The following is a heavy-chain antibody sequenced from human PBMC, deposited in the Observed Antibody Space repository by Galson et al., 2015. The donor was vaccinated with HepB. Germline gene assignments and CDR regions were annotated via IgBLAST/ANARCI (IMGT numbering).Heavy chain of an antibody. J-gene: IGHJ4*02. CDR1: GFTFSSFG. Sequence: SLRLSCAASGFTFSSFGMFWVRRAPGRGLEWVASLLPNENSQYYADSVKGRFTISRDSYTNTLYLQMDSLRVEDTALYYCAKDLFVATIMWYFDYWGQGALVTVSS. V-gene: IGHV3-30*02. D-gene: IGHD5-12*01. CDR2: LLPNENSQ. CDR3: AKDLFVATIMWYFDY.